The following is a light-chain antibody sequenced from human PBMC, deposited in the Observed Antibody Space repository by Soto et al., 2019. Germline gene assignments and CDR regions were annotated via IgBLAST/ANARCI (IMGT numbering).Light chain of an antibody. Sequence: QSVLTQPPSASGSPGQSATISCTGTTRDVGGYNYVSWYQQHPGKAPKLIIYEVRKRPLGVPGRFSGSKSGNTASLTVSGFQAEDEADYYCSSYAGSNNLLFGGGTKLTVL. CDR2: EVR. CDR1: TRDVGGYNY. CDR3: SSYAGSNNLL. J-gene: IGLJ2*01. V-gene: IGLV2-8*01.